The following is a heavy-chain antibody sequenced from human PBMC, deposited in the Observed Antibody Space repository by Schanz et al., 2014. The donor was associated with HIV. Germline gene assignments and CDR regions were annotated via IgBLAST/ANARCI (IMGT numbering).Heavy chain of an antibody. CDR3: ARGEAITSYYHYYGMDV. CDR1: GFTFSSYG. V-gene: IGHV3-33*01. Sequence: ESGGGVVQPGRSLRLSCAASGFTFSSYGMHWVRQAPGKGLEWVAVIWNDGSNKYYADSVKGRFTISRDNSKKTLYLQMNSLRAEDTAVCYCARGEAITSYYHYYGMDVWGQGTTVTVSS. CDR2: IWNDGSNK. D-gene: IGHD1-20*01. J-gene: IGHJ6*02.